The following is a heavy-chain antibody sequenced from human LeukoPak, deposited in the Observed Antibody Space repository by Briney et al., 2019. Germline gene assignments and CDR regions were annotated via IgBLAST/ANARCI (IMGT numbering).Heavy chain of an antibody. CDR1: GGSISSYY. J-gene: IGHJ4*02. D-gene: IGHD1-26*01. CDR2: IYYSGST. Sequence: SETLSLTCTVSGGSISSYYWSWIRQPPGKGLEWIGYIYYSGSTNYNPSLKSRVTISVDTSKNQFSLKLSSVTAADTAVYYCARVSGSYFSYYFDYWGQGTLATVSS. V-gene: IGHV4-59*01. CDR3: ARVSGSYFSYYFDY.